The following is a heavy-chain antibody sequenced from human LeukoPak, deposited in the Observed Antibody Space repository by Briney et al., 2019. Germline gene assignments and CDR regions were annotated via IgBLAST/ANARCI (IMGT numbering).Heavy chain of an antibody. J-gene: IGHJ4*02. V-gene: IGHV1-46*01. CDR3: ARDQEGFDY. Sequence: ASVKVSCKASGYTFTSNYIHWVRQAPGQGLEWMGMIYPRDGSTSYAQKFQGRVTVTRDTSTNTVHMELSGLRSEDTAVYYCARDQEGFDYWGQGTLVTVSS. CDR2: IYPRDGST. CDR1: GYTFTSNY.